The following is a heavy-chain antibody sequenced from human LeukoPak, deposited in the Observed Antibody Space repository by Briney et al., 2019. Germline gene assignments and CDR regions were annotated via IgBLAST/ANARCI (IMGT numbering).Heavy chain of an antibody. CDR1: GFILSTSE. J-gene: IGHJ6*04. D-gene: IGHD3-10*02. Sequence: GGSLRLSCVASGFILSTSEMNWVRQAPGRGLEWVSFIASDGTIYYADSVKGRFTLSRDNAKNSLYLQMNSLRAEDTAVYYCAELGITMIGGVWGKGTTVTISS. CDR2: IASDGTI. CDR3: AELGITMIGGV. V-gene: IGHV3-48*03.